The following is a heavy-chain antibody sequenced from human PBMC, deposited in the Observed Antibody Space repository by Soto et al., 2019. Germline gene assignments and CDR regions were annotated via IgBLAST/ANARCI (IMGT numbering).Heavy chain of an antibody. CDR3: GKKLWSSAWKNSFEY. Sequence: PGGSLRLSCAASGFTVSSDYMSWVRQAPGKRLEWVSVIYSDGRIYYADSVKGRFTISRDNSKNTLYLQMNSLRAEDTALYYCGKKLWSSAWKNSFEYGGGAPLVTAS. J-gene: IGHJ4*02. D-gene: IGHD6-19*01. CDR1: GFTVSSDY. CDR2: IYSDGRI. V-gene: IGHV3-53*01.